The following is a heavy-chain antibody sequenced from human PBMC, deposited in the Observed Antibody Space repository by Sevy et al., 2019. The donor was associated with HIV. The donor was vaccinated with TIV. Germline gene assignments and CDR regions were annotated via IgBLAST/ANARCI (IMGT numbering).Heavy chain of an antibody. CDR2: INSDGSST. CDR3: ARYCGGGSCYSSYVFDY. CDR1: GFTFSSYW. J-gene: IGHJ4*02. D-gene: IGHD2-15*01. Sequence: GGSLRLSCAASGFTFSSYWMHWVRQAPGKGLVWVSRINSDGSSTSYADSVKGRFTISRDNAKNTLYLQMNSLRAEDTAVYYCARYCGGGSCYSSYVFDYWGQGTLVTVSS. V-gene: IGHV3-74*01.